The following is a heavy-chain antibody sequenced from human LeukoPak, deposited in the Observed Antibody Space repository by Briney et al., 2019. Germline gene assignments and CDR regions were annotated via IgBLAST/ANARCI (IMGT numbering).Heavy chain of an antibody. Sequence: SETLSLTCTVSGDSISSNYWSWIRQPPGKGLEWIGYIYHSGSTNYNPSLKSRVTISIDTSRKHLSLKLSSVTAADTAVYYCAGYGREGWYFDLWGRGTLVTVSS. D-gene: IGHD4-17*01. J-gene: IGHJ2*01. V-gene: IGHV4-59*01. CDR3: AGYGREGWYFDL. CDR1: GDSISSNY. CDR2: IYHSGST.